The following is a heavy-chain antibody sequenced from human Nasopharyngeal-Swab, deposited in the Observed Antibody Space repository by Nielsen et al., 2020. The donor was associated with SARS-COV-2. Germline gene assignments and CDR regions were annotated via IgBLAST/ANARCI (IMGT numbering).Heavy chain of an antibody. D-gene: IGHD6-13*01. V-gene: IGHV3-30-3*01. Sequence: GGSLRLSCAASGFTFSSYAMHWVRQATGKGLEWVAVISYDGSNKYYADSVKGRFTISRDNSKNTLYLQMNSLRAEDTAVYYCARVDSSSWYGVDYWGQGTLVTVSS. CDR2: ISYDGSNK. CDR3: ARVDSSSWYGVDY. J-gene: IGHJ4*02. CDR1: GFTFSSYA.